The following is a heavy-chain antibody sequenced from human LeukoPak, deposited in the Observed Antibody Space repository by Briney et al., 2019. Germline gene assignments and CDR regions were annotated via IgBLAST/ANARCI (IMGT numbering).Heavy chain of an antibody. V-gene: IGHV3-7*03. Sequence: GGSLRLSCAASGFTFSGYSMNWARQAPGKGLEWVASINHNGNVNYYVDSVKGRFTISRDNAKNSLYLQMSNLRAEDTAVYFCARGGGLDVWGQGATVTVSS. CDR3: ARGGGLDV. D-gene: IGHD3-16*01. CDR1: GFTFSGYS. J-gene: IGHJ6*02. CDR2: INHNGNVN.